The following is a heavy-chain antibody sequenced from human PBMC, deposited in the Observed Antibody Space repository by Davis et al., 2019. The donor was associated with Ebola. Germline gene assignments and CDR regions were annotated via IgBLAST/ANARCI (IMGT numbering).Heavy chain of an antibody. J-gene: IGHJ6*04. CDR3: ARDTVGYSSSAVYYYYYYGMDV. Sequence: AASVKVSCKASGFTFRSFAMNWVRQAPGQGLEWMGWINTNTGNPTFAQDFTGRFVFSLDTSVSTAYLQISSLKAEDTAVYYCARDTVGYSSSAVYYYYYYGMDVWGKGTTVTVSS. V-gene: IGHV7-4-1*02. D-gene: IGHD6-6*01. CDR1: GFTFRSFA. CDR2: INTNTGNP.